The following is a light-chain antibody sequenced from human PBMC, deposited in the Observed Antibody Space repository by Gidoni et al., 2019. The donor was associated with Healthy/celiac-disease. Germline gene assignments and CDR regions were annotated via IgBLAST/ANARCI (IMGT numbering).Light chain of an antibody. J-gene: IGKJ1*01. CDR3: QQYNSYSQT. CDR1: QSISSW. Sequence: DIQMTQSPSTLSASVGDRVTITCRASQSISSWLAWYQQKPGKAPKLLFYKASSLESGVQSRFSGSGSGTEFTLTISSLQPDYFATYYRQQYNSYSQTFGQGTKVEIK. V-gene: IGKV1-5*03. CDR2: KAS.